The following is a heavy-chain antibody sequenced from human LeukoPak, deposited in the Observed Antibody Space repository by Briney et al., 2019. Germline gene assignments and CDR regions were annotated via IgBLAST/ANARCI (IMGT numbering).Heavy chain of an antibody. CDR1: AFTFSIYA. J-gene: IGHJ4*02. D-gene: IGHD2-15*01. CDR2: ISGGGGTP. Sequence: GGSLRLSCAASAFTFSIYAMSWVRQAPGKGLEWVSTISGGGGTPYYADSVKGRFTISRDNSKNTLFLQMNSLRVEDTAVYYCAKSGLNRFDYWGQGALVTVSS. V-gene: IGHV3-23*01. CDR3: AKSGLNRFDY.